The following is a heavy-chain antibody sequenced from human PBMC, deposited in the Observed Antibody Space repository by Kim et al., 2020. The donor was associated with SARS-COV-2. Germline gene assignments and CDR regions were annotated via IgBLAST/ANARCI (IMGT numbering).Heavy chain of an antibody. D-gene: IGHD2-2*02. J-gene: IGHJ6*02. CDR3: AKEDYCSSTSCYISVWKGYYYYGMDV. CDR2: ISYDGSNK. V-gene: IGHV3-30*18. Sequence: GGSLRLSCAASGFTFSSYGMHWVRQAPGKGLEWVAVISYDGSNKYYADSVKGRFTISRDNSKNTLYLQMNSLRAEDTAVYYCAKEDYCSSTSCYISVWKGYYYYGMDVWGQGTTVTVSS. CDR1: GFTFSSYG.